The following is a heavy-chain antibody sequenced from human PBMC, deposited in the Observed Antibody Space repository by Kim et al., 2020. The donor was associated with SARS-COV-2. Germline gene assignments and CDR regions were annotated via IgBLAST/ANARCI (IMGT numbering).Heavy chain of an antibody. V-gene: IGHV4-39*01. J-gene: IGHJ4*02. D-gene: IGHD3-9*01. Sequence: SRVTISVDTSKNQFSLKLSSVTAADTAVYYCASVHYDILTGYLDIMGFDYWGQGTLVTVSS. CDR3: ASVHYDILTGYLDIMGFDY.